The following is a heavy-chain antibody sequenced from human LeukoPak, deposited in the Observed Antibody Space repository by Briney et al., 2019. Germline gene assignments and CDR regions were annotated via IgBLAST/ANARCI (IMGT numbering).Heavy chain of an antibody. CDR1: GYTFTGYY. CDR3: ARAGSSWYVYFDY. D-gene: IGHD6-13*01. V-gene: IGHV1-2*02. J-gene: IGHJ4*02. CDR2: INPNSGGT. Sequence: GASVKVSCKASGYTFTGYYMHWVRQAPGQGLEWMGWINPNSGGTNYAQKFQGRVTMTRDMSISTAYMELSRLRSDDTAVYYCARAGSSWYVYFDYWGQGTLVTVSS.